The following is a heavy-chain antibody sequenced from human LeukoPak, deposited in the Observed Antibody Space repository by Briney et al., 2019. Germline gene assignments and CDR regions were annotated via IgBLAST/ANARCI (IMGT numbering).Heavy chain of an antibody. CDR2: IKQDGSKR. CDR3: AGRSGSFDY. Sequence: GGSLRLSCAASGFTFSNYRMSWVRQAPGKGLEWVANIKQDGSKRNYVGAVNGRFTISRDNARNSLYLQMNNLRVEDTAVYYCAGRSGSFDYWGQGTLVTVSS. J-gene: IGHJ4*02. CDR1: GFTFSNYR. V-gene: IGHV3-7*01. D-gene: IGHD3-10*01.